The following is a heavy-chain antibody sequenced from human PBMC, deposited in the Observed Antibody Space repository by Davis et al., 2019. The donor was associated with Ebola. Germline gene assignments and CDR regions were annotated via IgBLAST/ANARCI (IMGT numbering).Heavy chain of an antibody. D-gene: IGHD2-2*01. CDR1: GFTFDNYG. CDR2: ISATGGRT. V-gene: IGHV3-23*01. CDR3: AREGKYRDESRTFDY. Sequence: GGSLRLSCTASGFTFDNYGMTWVRQAPGKGLEWVSTISATGGRTYYADSVKGRFTISRDNSKNTLYLQMNSLRAEDTAVYYCAREGKYRDESRTFDYWGQGTLVTVSS. J-gene: IGHJ4*02.